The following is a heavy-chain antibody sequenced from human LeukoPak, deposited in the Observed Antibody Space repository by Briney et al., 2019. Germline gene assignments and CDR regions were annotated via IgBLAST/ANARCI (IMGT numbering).Heavy chain of an antibody. CDR1: GFTFSSYA. CDR3: ARVRLVVTAADY. D-gene: IGHD2-21*02. CDR2: ISGTGTGT. V-gene: IGHV3-23*01. J-gene: IGHJ4*02. Sequence: TGGSLRLSCAASGFTFSSYAMSWVRQAPGKGLEWVSVISGTGTGTYYADSVKGRFTISRDNSKNTLYLQMNSLRAEDTAIYYCARVRLVVTAADYWGQGTLVTVSS.